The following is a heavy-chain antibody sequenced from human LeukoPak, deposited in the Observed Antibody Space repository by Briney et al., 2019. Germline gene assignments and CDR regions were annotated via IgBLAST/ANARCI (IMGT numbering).Heavy chain of an antibody. V-gene: IGHV4-59*01. D-gene: IGHD2-8*01. CDR2: MYYSGRT. Sequence: KPSETLSLTCTVSGGSISSDYWSWIRQPPGKGLEWIGYMYYSGRTRYNPSLKSPVTISVDTSKKRFSLKLSSVSAADTAVYYCARDVSMLIDYWGQGTLVTVSS. CDR3: ARDVSMLIDY. CDR1: GGSISSDY. J-gene: IGHJ4*02.